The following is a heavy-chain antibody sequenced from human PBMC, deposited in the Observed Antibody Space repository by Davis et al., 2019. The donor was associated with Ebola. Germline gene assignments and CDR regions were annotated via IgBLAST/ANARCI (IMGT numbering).Heavy chain of an antibody. CDR2: IRYDGSNT. V-gene: IGHV3-30*02. CDR3: AKDRGRITIFGVVIRYYGMDV. J-gene: IGHJ6*02. D-gene: IGHD3-3*01. CDR1: GFTFSSYG. Sequence: GESLKISCAASGFTFSSYGMHWVRQAPGKGLEWVAFIRYDGSNTYYADSVKGRFTISRDNSKNTLYLQMNSLRAEDTAVYYCAKDRGRITIFGVVIRYYGMDVWGQGTTVTVSS.